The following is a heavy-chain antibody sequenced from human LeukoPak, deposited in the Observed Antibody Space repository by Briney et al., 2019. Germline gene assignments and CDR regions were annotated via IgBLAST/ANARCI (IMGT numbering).Heavy chain of an antibody. CDR2: ISSSSSYI. Sequence: GGSLRLSCAASGFTFSSYSMNWVRQAPGKGLEWVSSISSSSSYIYYADSVKGRLTISRDNAKNSLYLQMNSLGAEDTAVYYCASPVIVTKRHYYYGMDVWGKGTTVTVSS. V-gene: IGHV3-21*01. CDR3: ASPVIVTKRHYYYGMDV. J-gene: IGHJ6*04. D-gene: IGHD2-15*01. CDR1: GFTFSSYS.